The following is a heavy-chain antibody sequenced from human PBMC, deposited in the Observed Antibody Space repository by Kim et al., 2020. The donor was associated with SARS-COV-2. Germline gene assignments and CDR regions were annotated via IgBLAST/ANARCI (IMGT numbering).Heavy chain of an antibody. J-gene: IGHJ2*01. CDR3: ARDDHGWGPEDMVVVPAAKTSTITDPLVGYFDL. Sequence: SETLSLTCTVSGGSISSSSYYWGWIRQPPGKGLEWIGSIYYSGSTYYNPSLKSRVTISVDTSKNQFSLKLSSVTAADTAVYYCARDDHGWGPEDMVVVPAAKTSTITDPLVGYFDLWGGGALITVCS. D-gene: IGHD2-2*01. CDR2: IYYSGST. CDR1: GGSISSSSYY. V-gene: IGHV4-39*07.